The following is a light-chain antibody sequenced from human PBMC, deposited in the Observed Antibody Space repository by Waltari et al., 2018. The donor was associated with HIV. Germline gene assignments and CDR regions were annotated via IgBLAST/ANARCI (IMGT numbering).Light chain of an antibody. V-gene: IGKV1-12*01. CDR3: QQTNSFPPT. CDR1: QAISTR. Sequence: DIQMTQSPSSVSASVGDRVTITCRASQAISTRLALYQQKPGKGPRLLVYSASSLQSGVPSRFSGSGSGTDFILTINSLQPEDFATYYCQQTNSFPPTFGGGTKVEIK. J-gene: IGKJ4*01. CDR2: SAS.